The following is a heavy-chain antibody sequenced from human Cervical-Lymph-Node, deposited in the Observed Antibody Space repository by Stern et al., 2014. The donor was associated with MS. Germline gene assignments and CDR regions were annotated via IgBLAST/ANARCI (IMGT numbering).Heavy chain of an antibody. J-gene: IGHJ6*02. D-gene: IGHD4-17*01. V-gene: IGHV3-11*01. CDR1: GFTFSDYY. Sequence: QVQLVQSGGGLVKPGGSLRLSCAASGFTFSDYYMSWIRQAPGKGLEWVSYISSSGNTIYYADSVKGRFPISRDNAKSSLYLQMNSLRAGDTAVYFCARDRAGDYGDYTPYYGMDVWGQGTTVTVSS. CDR2: ISSSGNTI. CDR3: ARDRAGDYGDYTPYYGMDV.